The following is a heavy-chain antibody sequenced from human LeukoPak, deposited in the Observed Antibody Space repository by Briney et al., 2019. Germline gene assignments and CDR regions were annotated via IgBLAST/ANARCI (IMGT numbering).Heavy chain of an antibody. CDR3: AKDTRTMIVVVTPNDAFDI. CDR1: GLTFSSYA. CDR2: ISGSGGST. J-gene: IGHJ3*02. V-gene: IGHV3-23*01. Sequence: PGGSLRLSCAASGLTFSSYALSWVRQAPGKGLEWVSAISGSGGSTYYADSVKGRFTISRDNSKNTLYLQMNSLRAEDTAVYYCAKDTRTMIVVVTPNDAFDIWGQGTMVTLSS. D-gene: IGHD3-22*01.